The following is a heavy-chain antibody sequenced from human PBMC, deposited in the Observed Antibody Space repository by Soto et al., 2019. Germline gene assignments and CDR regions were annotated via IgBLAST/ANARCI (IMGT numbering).Heavy chain of an antibody. CDR1: GFTFSSYG. V-gene: IGHV3-33*01. Sequence: GGSLRLSCAASGFTFSSYGMHWVRQTPGKGLEWVAVIWYDGSNKYYADSVKGRFTISRDNSKNTLYLQMNSLRAEDTAVYYCARAKKGVAAASPYYYYGMDVWGQGTTVTVSS. J-gene: IGHJ6*02. CDR2: IWYDGSNK. CDR3: ARAKKGVAAASPYYYYGMDV. D-gene: IGHD6-13*01.